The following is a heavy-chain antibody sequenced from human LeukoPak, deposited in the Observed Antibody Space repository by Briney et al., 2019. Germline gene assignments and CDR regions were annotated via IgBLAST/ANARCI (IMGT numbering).Heavy chain of an antibody. CDR1: GFTFSDYY. CDR2: ISSSGSTI. V-gene: IGHV3-11*01. Sequence: PGGSLRLSCAASGFTFSDYYMSWIRQAPGKGLEWVSYISSSGSTIYYADSVKGRFTISRDNAKNSLYLQMNSLRAEDTAVYYCAKGTGEWFVIHYYYYYGMDVWGQGTTVTVSS. D-gene: IGHD3-3*01. J-gene: IGHJ6*02. CDR3: AKGTGEWFVIHYYYYYGMDV.